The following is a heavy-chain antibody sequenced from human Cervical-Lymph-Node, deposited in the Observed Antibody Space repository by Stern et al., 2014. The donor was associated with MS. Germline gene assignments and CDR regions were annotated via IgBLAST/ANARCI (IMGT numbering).Heavy chain of an antibody. CDR1: GFTFSYST. D-gene: IGHD4-11*01. J-gene: IGHJ6*02. Sequence: VQLVQSGGGVVQPGRSLRLSCAASGFTFSYSTMNWVRQAPGKGLEWVATVSYDGSDEYYPDSVKGRFTISRDNSKNTLYLQVNSLRAEDTGVYFCARDRTVTTYYYYYGMDVWGQGTTVTVSS. CDR2: VSYDGSDE. CDR3: ARDRTVTTYYYYYGMDV. V-gene: IGHV3-30*04.